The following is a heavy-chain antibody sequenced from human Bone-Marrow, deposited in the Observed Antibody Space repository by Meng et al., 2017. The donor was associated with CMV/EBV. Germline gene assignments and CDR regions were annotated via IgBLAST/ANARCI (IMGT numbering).Heavy chain of an antibody. Sequence: SETLSLTCAVYGGSFSGYYWSWIRQPPGKGLEWIGEINHSGSTNYNPSLKSRVTISVDTSKNQFSLKLSSVTAADTAVYYCARVQEMSAGSYQGHYFDYWGQGTLVTVSS. J-gene: IGHJ4*02. CDR3: ARVQEMSAGSYQGHYFDY. CDR2: INHSGST. D-gene: IGHD1-26*01. CDR1: GGSFSGYY. V-gene: IGHV4-34*01.